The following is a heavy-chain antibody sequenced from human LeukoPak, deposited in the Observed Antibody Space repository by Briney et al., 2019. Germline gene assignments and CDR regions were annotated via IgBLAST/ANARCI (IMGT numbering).Heavy chain of an antibody. Sequence: PGRSLRLSCAASGFTFDDYAMHWVRHAPGKGLEWVSGISWNSGSIVYADSVKGRFTISRDNAKNSLYLQMNSLRAEDTALYYCAKDIVATITGWFDPWGQGTLVTVSS. V-gene: IGHV3-9*01. CDR2: ISWNSGSI. D-gene: IGHD5-12*01. CDR1: GFTFDDYA. CDR3: AKDIVATITGWFDP. J-gene: IGHJ5*02.